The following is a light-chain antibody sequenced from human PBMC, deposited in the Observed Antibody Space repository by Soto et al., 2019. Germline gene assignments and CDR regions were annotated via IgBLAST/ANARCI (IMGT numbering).Light chain of an antibody. J-gene: IGKJ4*01. Sequence: DIQMTQSPSSLSASVGDRVTITCRAGQDINIYLAWYQQKPGKVPKFLISAASTLQSGVPSRFSGSGSGTDFTLTISSLQPEDVATYYCQKYDGAPLTFGGGTKVEIK. CDR3: QKYDGAPLT. V-gene: IGKV1-27*01. CDR2: AAS. CDR1: QDINIY.